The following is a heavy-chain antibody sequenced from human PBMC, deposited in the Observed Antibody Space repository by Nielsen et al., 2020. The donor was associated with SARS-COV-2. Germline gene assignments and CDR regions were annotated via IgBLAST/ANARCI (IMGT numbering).Heavy chain of an antibody. V-gene: IGHV4-39*01. CDR3: VRHQTGDHGFSHHFDS. CDR2: IYYSVNT. J-gene: IGHJ4*02. Sequence: SETLSLTCTVSGGSINLGGYYWTWIRQHPGKGLEWIGYIYYSVNTYYNPSLQSRLIISVDTSRDQFSLSLSSLTAADTAVYYCVRHQTGDHGFSHHFDSWGQGILVTVSS. CDR1: GGSINLGGYY. D-gene: IGHD3-10*01.